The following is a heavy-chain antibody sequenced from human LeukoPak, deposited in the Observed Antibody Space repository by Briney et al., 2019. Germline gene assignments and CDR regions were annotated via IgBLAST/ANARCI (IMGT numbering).Heavy chain of an antibody. CDR2: IIPIFGTS. D-gene: IGHD3-10*01. Sequence: GSSVKVSCKASVGTFSSYAISWVRQSPGQGLEWMGGIIPIFGTSNYAQKFQGRVTITADESTSTAYMELSSLRSEDTAVYYCARGAGSYFDYWGQGTLVTVSS. CDR1: VGTFSSYA. J-gene: IGHJ4*02. V-gene: IGHV1-69*01. CDR3: ARGAGSYFDY.